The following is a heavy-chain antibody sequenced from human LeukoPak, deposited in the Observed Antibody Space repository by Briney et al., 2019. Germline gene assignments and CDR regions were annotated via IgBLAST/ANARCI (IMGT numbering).Heavy chain of an antibody. Sequence: GGSLRLSCAASGFTFSSYAMSWVRQAPGKGLEWVSAISGSGDSTYYADSVKGRFTISRDHSKNTLYLQMNSLRAEDTAVYYCAKDRLLRFLEWSIYYYMDVWGKGTTVTVSS. CDR2: ISGSGDST. J-gene: IGHJ6*03. CDR1: GFTFSSYA. D-gene: IGHD3-3*01. CDR3: AKDRLLRFLEWSIYYYMDV. V-gene: IGHV3-23*01.